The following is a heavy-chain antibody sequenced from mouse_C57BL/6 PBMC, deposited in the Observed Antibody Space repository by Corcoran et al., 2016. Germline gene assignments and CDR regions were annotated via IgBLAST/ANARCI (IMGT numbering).Heavy chain of an antibody. Sequence: QIQLVQSGPELKKPGETVKISCKASGYTFTTYGMSWVKQAPGKGLKWMGWINTYSGVPTYADDFKGRFAFSLETSASTAYLQINNLKNEDTATYFSARVYYDYDGVFDYWGQGTTLTVSS. CDR2: INTYSGVP. CDR3: ARVYYDYDGVFDY. J-gene: IGHJ2*01. CDR1: GYTFTTYG. V-gene: IGHV9-3*01. D-gene: IGHD2-4*01.